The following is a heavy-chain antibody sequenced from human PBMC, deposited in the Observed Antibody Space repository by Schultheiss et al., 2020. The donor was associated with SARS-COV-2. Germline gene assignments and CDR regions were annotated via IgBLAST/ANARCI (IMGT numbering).Heavy chain of an antibody. Sequence: GSLRLSCAGSGFTVSDKYMSWVRQAPGKGLEWVSLINSDDRTFYADSVKGRFTISRLKSKNTLFLQMNSLRTEDTAVYYCARDFYYMDVWGKGTTVTVSS. V-gene: IGHV3-53*04. CDR3: ARDFYYMDV. J-gene: IGHJ6*03. CDR2: INSDDRT. CDR1: GFTVSDKY.